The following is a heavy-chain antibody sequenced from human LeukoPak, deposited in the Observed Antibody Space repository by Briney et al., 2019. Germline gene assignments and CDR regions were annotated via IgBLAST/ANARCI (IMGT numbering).Heavy chain of an antibody. CDR3: ARVGRYYGSGSYFI. CDR2: ISAYNGNT. D-gene: IGHD3-10*01. J-gene: IGHJ4*02. V-gene: IGHV1-18*01. Sequence: ASVTVSFTSSVYTFTMYGISWVRQAPGQGLEWMGWISAYNGNTNYAQKLQGRVTMTTDTSTSTAYMELRSLRSDDTAVYYCARVGRYYGSGSYFIWGQGTLVTVSS. CDR1: VYTFTMYG.